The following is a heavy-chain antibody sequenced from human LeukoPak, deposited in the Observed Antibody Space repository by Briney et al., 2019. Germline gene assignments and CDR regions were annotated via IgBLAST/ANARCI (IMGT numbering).Heavy chain of an antibody. Sequence: SETLSLTCTVSGYSISSGYYWGWIRQPPGKGLEWIGSIYHSGSTYYNPSLKSRVTISVDTSKNQFSLKLSSVTAADTAVYYCARDSFVTGTTGYWGQGTLVTVSS. J-gene: IGHJ4*02. CDR1: GYSISSGYY. D-gene: IGHD1-20*01. V-gene: IGHV4-38-2*02. CDR3: ARDSFVTGTTGY. CDR2: IYHSGST.